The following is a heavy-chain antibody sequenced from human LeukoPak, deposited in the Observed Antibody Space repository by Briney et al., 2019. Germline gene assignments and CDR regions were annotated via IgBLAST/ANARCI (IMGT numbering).Heavy chain of an antibody. D-gene: IGHD6-13*01. CDR1: GYTFTSYG. Sequence: GASVKVSCKASGYTFTSYGISWVRQAPGQGLEWMGWISAYNGNTNYAQKLQGRVTMTTDTSTSAAYVELRSLRSDDTAVYYCARGYSSSWYNFGGQQEKYNWFDPWGQGTLVTVSS. CDR2: ISAYNGNT. CDR3: ARGYSSSWYNFGGQQEKYNWFDP. J-gene: IGHJ5*02. V-gene: IGHV1-18*01.